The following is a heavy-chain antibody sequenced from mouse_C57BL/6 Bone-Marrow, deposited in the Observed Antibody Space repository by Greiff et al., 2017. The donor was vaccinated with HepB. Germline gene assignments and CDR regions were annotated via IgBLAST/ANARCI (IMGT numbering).Heavy chain of an antibody. CDR1: GFTFSSYT. D-gene: IGHD1-1*01. V-gene: IGHV5-9*01. CDR2: ISGGGGNT. CDR3: ARHHYYGPSYWYFDV. J-gene: IGHJ1*03. Sequence: EVKLMESGGGLVKPGGSLKLSCAASGFTFSSYTMSWVRQTPEKRLEWVATISGGGGNTYYPDSVKGRFTISRDNAKNTLYLQMISLRSEDTALYYCARHHYYGPSYWYFDVWGTGTTVTVSS.